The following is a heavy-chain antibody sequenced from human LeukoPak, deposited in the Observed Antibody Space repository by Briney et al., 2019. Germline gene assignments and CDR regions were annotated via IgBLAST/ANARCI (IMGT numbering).Heavy chain of an antibody. CDR2: IYYSGST. CDR3: ARVPSTTVVTGPHYSFDY. V-gene: IGHV4-31*03. CDR1: GGSISSGGYY. J-gene: IGHJ4*02. Sequence: SETLSLTCTVSGGSISSGGYYWSWIRQHPGKGLEWIGYIYYSGSTYYNPSLKSRVTISVDTSKNQFSLKLSSVTAADTAVYSCARVPSTTVVTGPHYSFDYWGQGTLVTVSS. D-gene: IGHD4-23*01.